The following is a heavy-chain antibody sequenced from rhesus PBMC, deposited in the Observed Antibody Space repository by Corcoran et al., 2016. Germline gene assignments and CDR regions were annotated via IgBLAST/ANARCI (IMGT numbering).Heavy chain of an antibody. CDR3: ARVGLDYGSSYGYPD. D-gene: IGHD4-29*01. V-gene: IGHV4S11*01. J-gene: IGHJ4*01. Sequence: VQLVESGGGWVKPGGSLRLSCAASGVPFSSYWMTGVRQTHGKGLEWIGYIYGSGSSTNYNPSLKSRVTLSVDTSKNQLSLKLSSVTTADTAVYYCARVGLDYGSSYGYPDWGQGVLVTVSS. CDR2: IYGSGSST. CDR1: GVPFSSYW.